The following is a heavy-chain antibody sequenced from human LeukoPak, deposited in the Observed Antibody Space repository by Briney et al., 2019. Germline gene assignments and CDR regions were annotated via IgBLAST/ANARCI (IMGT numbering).Heavy chain of an antibody. V-gene: IGHV1-3*01. J-gene: IGHJ4*02. Sequence: ASVKVSCKASGYTFTSYSVHWVRQAPGQRLEWMGWINAGNGNTKYSQKFQGRVTITRDTSANTAYMELSSLTFEDTAVYHCARGAAEGLDYWGQGILVTVSS. CDR1: GYTFTSYS. CDR3: ARGAAEGLDY. CDR2: INAGNGNT. D-gene: IGHD6-13*01.